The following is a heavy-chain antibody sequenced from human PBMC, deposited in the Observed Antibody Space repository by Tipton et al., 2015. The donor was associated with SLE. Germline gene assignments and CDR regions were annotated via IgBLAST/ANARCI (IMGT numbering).Heavy chain of an antibody. CDR1: GASINTYY. Sequence: TLSLTCSVSGASINTYYWSWIRQPPGKGLEWIGFVYYTGSTTYSPSLKSRVTISVDTSRNQFSLMLSSVTAADTAVYYCARGRIAVAGNHFDYWGQGTLVTVSS. J-gene: IGHJ4*02. V-gene: IGHV4-59*08. CDR2: VYYTGST. CDR3: ARGRIAVAGNHFDY. D-gene: IGHD6-19*01.